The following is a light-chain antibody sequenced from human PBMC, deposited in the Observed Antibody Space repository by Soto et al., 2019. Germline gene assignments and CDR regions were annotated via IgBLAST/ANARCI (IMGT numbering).Light chain of an antibody. V-gene: IGLV1-51*01. J-gene: IGLJ1*01. Sequence: SVLAQPASLSATPGQNITIACSGSSSNIGGNSVSWYQQLPGTAPKLLIYDDNKRHSGIPDRFSGSKSVTSDTLGITGLHTGEEAAYYCRSWDTSLSAYVFGNGTKVPVL. CDR3: RSWDTSLSAYV. CDR2: DDN. CDR1: SSNIGGNS.